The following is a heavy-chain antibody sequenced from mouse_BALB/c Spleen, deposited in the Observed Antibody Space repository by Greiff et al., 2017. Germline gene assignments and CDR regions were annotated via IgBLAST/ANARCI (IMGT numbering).Heavy chain of an antibody. J-gene: IGHJ2*01. CDR2: ISSGGSYT. CDR3: ARHGGNYVYYFDY. CDR1: GFTFSSYG. Sequence: EVQLQESGGDLVKPGGSLKLSCAASGFTFSSYGMSWVRQTPDKRLEWVATISSGGSYTYYPDSVKGRFTISRDNAKNTLYLQMSSLKSEDTAMYYCARHGGNYVYYFDYWGQGTTLTVSS. D-gene: IGHD2-1*01. V-gene: IGHV5-6*01.